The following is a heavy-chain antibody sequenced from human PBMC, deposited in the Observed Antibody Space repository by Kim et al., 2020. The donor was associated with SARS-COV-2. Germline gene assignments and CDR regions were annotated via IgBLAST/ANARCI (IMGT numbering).Heavy chain of an antibody. D-gene: IGHD3-22*01. CDR1: GGSFSGYY. J-gene: IGHJ6*02. V-gene: IGHV4-34*01. Sequence: SETLSLTCAVYGGSFSGYYWSWIRQPPGKGLEWIGEINHSGSTNYNPSLKSRVTISVDTSKNQFSLKLSSVTAADTAVYYCARGRFGSGYYPNYGMDVWGQGTTVTVSS. CDR3: ARGRFGSGYYPNYGMDV. CDR2: INHSGST.